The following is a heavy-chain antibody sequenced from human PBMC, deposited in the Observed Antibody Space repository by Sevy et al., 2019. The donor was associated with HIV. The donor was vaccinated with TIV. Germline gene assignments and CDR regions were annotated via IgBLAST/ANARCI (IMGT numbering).Heavy chain of an antibody. Sequence: SETLSLTCAVSGGSISSPNLWTWVRQPPGKGLEWIGEIYHTGSINYNPSLKSRVTISVDTSRNQFSLKLNSVTAADTAVYYCSRAPGARGQGNFDFWGQGTLVTVSS. J-gene: IGHJ4*02. CDR3: SRAPGARGQGNFDF. CDR1: GGSISSPNL. CDR2: IYHTGSI. V-gene: IGHV4-4*02. D-gene: IGHD3-10*01.